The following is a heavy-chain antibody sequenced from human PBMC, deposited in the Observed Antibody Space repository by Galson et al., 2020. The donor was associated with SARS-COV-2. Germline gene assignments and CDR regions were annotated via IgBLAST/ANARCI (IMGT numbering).Heavy chain of an antibody. Sequence: SETLSLTCTVSGGSISSSSYYWGWIRQPPGKGLVWIGSIYYSGSTYYNPSLKSRVTIYVDTSKNQFSLKLSSVTAADAAEYYCARARRLGYCTNGVYYTHASYFDYWGQGTLVTVSS. CDR2: IYYSGST. D-gene: IGHD2-8*01. J-gene: IGHJ4*02. CDR1: GGSISSSSYY. CDR3: ARARRLGYCTNGVYYTHASYFDY. V-gene: IGHV4-39*07.